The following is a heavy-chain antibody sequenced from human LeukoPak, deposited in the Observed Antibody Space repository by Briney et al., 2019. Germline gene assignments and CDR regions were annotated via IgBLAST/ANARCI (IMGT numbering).Heavy chain of an antibody. CDR2: ISYDGSNK. V-gene: IGHV3-30-3*01. CDR3: ARLSGNYYFDY. D-gene: IGHD1-26*01. CDR1: GFTFSSYA. J-gene: IGHJ4*02. Sequence: QPGRSLRLSCAASGFTFSSYAMHWVRQAPGKGLEWVAVISYDGSNKYYADSVKGRFTISRDNSKNTLYLQMNSLGAEDTAVYYCARLSGNYYFDYWGQGTLVTVSS.